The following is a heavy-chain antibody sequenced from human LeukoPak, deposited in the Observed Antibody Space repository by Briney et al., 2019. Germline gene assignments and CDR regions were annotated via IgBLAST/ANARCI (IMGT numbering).Heavy chain of an antibody. CDR2: FDPEDGET. CDR3: ATADYYDSSGSMIGAFDI. D-gene: IGHD3-22*01. J-gene: IGHJ3*02. CDR1: GYTLTELS. V-gene: IGHV1-24*01. Sequence: ASVKVSCKVSGYTLTELSMHWVRQAPGKGLEWMGGFDPEDGETIYAQKFQDRVTMTEDTSTDTAYMELSSLRSEDTAVYYCATADYYDSSGSMIGAFDIWGQGTMVTVSS.